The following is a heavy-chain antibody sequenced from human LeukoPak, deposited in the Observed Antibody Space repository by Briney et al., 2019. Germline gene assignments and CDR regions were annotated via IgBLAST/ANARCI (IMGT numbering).Heavy chain of an antibody. CDR1: GFTFSSYA. D-gene: IGHD3-10*01. CDR2: IGGSDGST. CDR3: AKDRYYGSGTSDFDF. Sequence: GGSLRLSCAASGFTFSSYAVSWVRQAPGKGLEWVSAIGGSDGSTFYGNSVKGRFTVSRDNSENTLYLQMNSLRAEDTAIYYCAKDRYYGSGTSDFDFWGQGTLVTVSS. V-gene: IGHV3-23*01. J-gene: IGHJ4*02.